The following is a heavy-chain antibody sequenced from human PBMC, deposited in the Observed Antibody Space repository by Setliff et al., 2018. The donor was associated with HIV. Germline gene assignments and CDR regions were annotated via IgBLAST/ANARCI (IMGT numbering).Heavy chain of an antibody. CDR2: SKGKADGETI. J-gene: IGHJ4*02. D-gene: IGHD1-26*01. CDR3: ATESRLLAGGSYPFDN. V-gene: IGHV3-15*01. Sequence: WVRQSPGKGLEWIGRSKGKADGETIDYATPVKGRFIISRDYSENTLFLQMNDLKIEDTGVYYCATESRLLAGGSYPFDNWGQGTLVTV.